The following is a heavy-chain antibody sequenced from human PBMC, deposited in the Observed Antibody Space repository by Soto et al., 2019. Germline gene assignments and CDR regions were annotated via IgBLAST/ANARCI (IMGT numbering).Heavy chain of an antibody. Sequence: PSETLSLTCTVSGGSVTSNYWTWIRQPAGKGLEWIGRMYISGTTDYNPSLRGRATMSVDTSKNQFSLTLTSVTAADTAVYYCARERAAPSWIDTWGRGKLVTVYS. V-gene: IGHV4-4*07. D-gene: IGHD6-6*01. CDR1: GGSVTSNY. CDR2: MYISGTT. CDR3: ARERAAPSWIDT. J-gene: IGHJ5*02.